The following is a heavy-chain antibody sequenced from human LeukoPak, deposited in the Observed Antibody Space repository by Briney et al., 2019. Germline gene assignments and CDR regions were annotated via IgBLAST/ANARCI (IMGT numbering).Heavy chain of an antibody. CDR1: GYTFTGYY. CDR2: INPNSGGT. V-gene: IGHV1-2*06. D-gene: IGHD5-18*01. J-gene: IGHJ3*02. Sequence: ASVKVSCKASGYTFTGYYMHWVRQAPGQGLEWMGRINPNSGGTNYAQKFQGRVTMTRNTSISTAYMELSSLRSEDTAVYYCARGAGSYGYEDAFDIWGQGTMVTVSS. CDR3: ARGAGSYGYEDAFDI.